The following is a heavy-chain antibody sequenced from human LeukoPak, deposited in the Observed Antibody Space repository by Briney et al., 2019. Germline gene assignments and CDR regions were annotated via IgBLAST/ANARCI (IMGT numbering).Heavy chain of an antibody. J-gene: IGHJ3*02. Sequence: AGGSLRLSCAASGFTFSSYGMHWVRQAPGKGLEWVAVISYDGSNKYYADSVKGRFTISRDNSKNTLYLQMNSLRAEDTAVYYCAKDHPGGAFDIWGQGTMVTVSS. CDR1: GFTFSSYG. CDR3: AKDHPGGAFDI. CDR2: ISYDGSNK. V-gene: IGHV3-30*18. D-gene: IGHD1-26*01.